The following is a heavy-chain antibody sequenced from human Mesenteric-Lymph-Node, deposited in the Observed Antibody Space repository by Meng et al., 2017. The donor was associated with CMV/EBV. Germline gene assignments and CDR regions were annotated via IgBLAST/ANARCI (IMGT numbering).Heavy chain of an antibody. D-gene: IGHD2-15*01. Sequence: GESLKNSCVASGFTFSSYCMSWARQAPGKGLEWVASIKEDGSEKYYVDSVKGRFTISRDNAENSLDLQMNSVRAEDTAIYYCARDVVGVLPAAANYWGRGTLVTVSS. V-gene: IGHV3-7*01. CDR2: IKEDGSEK. CDR3: ARDVVGVLPAAANY. CDR1: GFTFSSYC. J-gene: IGHJ4*02.